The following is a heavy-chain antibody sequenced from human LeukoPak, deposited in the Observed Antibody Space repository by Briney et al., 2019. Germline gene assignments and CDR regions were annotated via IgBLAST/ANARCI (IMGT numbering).Heavy chain of an antibody. D-gene: IGHD4-23*01. CDR3: ASEDDYGGPRGSSYYFDY. J-gene: IGHJ4*02. CDR1: Y. CDR2: IYYSGST. Sequence: YWGWIRQPPGKGLEWIGSIYYSGSTYYNPSLKSRVTISVDTSKNQFSLKLSSVTAADTAVYYCASEDDYGGPRGSSYYFDYWGQGTLVTVSS. V-gene: IGHV4-39*07.